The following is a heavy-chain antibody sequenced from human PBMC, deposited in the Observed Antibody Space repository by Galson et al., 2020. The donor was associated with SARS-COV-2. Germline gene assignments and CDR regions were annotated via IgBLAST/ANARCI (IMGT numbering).Heavy chain of an antibody. D-gene: IGHD2-15*01. CDR2: IVVGSGNT. CDR3: AAPYCSGGSCYDAFDI. V-gene: IGHV1-58*01. Sequence: SVKVSCKASGFTFTSSAVQWVRQARGQRLEWIGWIVVGSGNTNYAKKFQERVTITRDMSTSTAYMELSSLRSEDTAVYYCAAPYCSGGSCYDAFDIWGQGTMVTVSS. J-gene: IGHJ3*02. CDR1: GFTFTSSA.